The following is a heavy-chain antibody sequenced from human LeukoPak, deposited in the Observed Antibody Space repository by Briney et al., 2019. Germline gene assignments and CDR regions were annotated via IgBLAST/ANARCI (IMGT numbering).Heavy chain of an antibody. D-gene: IGHD2-21*01. CDR3: AREGPSSSILWWFDY. CDR2: IIPILGIA. J-gene: IGHJ4*02. V-gene: IGHV1-69*04. CDR1: GYTFSSYA. Sequence: SVKVSCKASGYTFSSYAISWVRQAPGQGLEWMGRIIPILGIANYAQKFQGRVTITADKSTSTAYMELSSLRSEDTAVYYCAREGPSSSILWWFDYWGQGTLVTVSS.